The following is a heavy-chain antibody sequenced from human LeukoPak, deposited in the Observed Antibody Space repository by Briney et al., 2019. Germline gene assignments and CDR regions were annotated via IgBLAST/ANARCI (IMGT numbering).Heavy chain of an antibody. CDR1: GFTVSSNY. D-gene: IGHD6-19*01. CDR2: IYSGGST. J-gene: IGHJ3*02. Sequence: GSLRLSCAASGFTVSSNYMSWVRQAPGKGLEWVSVIYSGGSTYYADSVKGRSTISRDNSKNTLYLQMNSLRAEDTAVYYCARDLYSSGWPNAFDIWGQGTMVTVSS. CDR3: ARDLYSSGWPNAFDI. V-gene: IGHV3-53*01.